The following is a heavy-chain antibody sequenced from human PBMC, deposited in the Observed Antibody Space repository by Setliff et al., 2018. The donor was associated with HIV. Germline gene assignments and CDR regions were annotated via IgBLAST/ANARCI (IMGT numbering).Heavy chain of an antibody. V-gene: IGHV4-61*09. CDR1: GGSISSGSYY. CDR3: ARAPPGIQNDAFDV. Sequence: SETLSLTCSVSGGSISSGSYYWTWIRQPAGKGPEWIGHIYTNGYTNYNPSLKSRVTISVDTSKNQFSLRLTSVTAADTAVYYCARAPPGIQNDAFDVWGQGTMVTISS. CDR2: IYTNGYT. J-gene: IGHJ3*01.